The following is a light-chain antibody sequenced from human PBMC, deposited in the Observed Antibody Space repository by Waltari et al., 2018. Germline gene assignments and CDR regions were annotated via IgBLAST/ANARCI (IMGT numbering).Light chain of an antibody. CDR3: QQYGISPYT. CDR1: RSVSSSY. CDR2: GAS. Sequence: EIVLTQSPGTLSLSPGERATLSCRASRSVSSSYLAWYQQKPGQAPRLLIHGASSRATGIPDRFSGSGSGTDFTLTISSLEPEDFAVYYCQQYGISPYTFGQGTKLEIK. J-gene: IGKJ2*01. V-gene: IGKV3-20*01.